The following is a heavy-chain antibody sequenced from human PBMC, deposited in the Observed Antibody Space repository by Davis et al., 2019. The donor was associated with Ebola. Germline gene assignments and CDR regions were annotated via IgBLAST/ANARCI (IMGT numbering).Heavy chain of an antibody. D-gene: IGHD6-6*01. CDR2: ISGSGDTT. J-gene: IGHJ4*02. CDR3: ARGSDSSSLDY. Sequence: GESLKISCAASGFTVSSHYMSWVRQAPGQGLEWVASISGSGDTTYYADSVKGRFTISRDNAKNSLYLQMNSLRAEDTAVYYCARGSDSSSLDYWGQGTLVTVSS. V-gene: IGHV3-21*01. CDR1: GFTVSSHY.